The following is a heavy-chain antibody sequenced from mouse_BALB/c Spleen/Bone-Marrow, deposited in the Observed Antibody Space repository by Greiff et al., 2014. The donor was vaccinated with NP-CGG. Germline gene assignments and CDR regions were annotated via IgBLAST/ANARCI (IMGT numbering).Heavy chain of an antibody. D-gene: IGHD1-1*01. CDR1: GYAFSSYW. Sequence: QVQLKESGVELVRPGSSVKISCKASGYAFSSYWMNWVKQRPGQGLEWIGQIYPGDGDTNYNGKFKGKATLTADKSSSTAYIQLSSLTSEDSAVYFCARMGDYSYYFDYWGQGTTLTVSS. V-gene: IGHV1-80*01. CDR2: IYPGDGDT. CDR3: ARMGDYSYYFDY. J-gene: IGHJ2*01.